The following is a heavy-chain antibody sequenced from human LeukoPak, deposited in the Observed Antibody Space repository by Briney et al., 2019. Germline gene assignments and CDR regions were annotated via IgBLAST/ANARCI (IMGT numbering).Heavy chain of an antibody. CDR3: AREMGLPGYYYMDV. Sequence: GGSLRLSCAASGFTFSDYYMSWIRQAPGRGLEWVSYISSSGSTIYYADSVKGRFTISRDNAKNSLYLQMNSLRAEDTAVYYCAREMGLPGYYYMDVWGKGTTVTVSS. D-gene: IGHD2-8*01. V-gene: IGHV3-11*04. CDR1: GFTFSDYY. J-gene: IGHJ6*03. CDR2: ISSSGSTI.